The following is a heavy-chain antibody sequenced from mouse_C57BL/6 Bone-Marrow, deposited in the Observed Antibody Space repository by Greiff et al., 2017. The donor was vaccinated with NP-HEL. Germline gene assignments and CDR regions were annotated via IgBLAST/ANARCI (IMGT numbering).Heavy chain of an antibody. CDR3: ARGTYDDGSRGFAY. Sequence: QVQLQQPGAELVRPGSSVKLSCKASGYTFTSYWMHWVKQRPIQGLEWIGNIDPSDSETHYNQKFKDKATLTVDKSSSTAYMQLSSLTSEDSAVYYCARGTYDDGSRGFAYWGQGTLVTVSA. D-gene: IGHD1-1*01. V-gene: IGHV1-52*01. CDR1: GYTFTSYW. J-gene: IGHJ3*01. CDR2: IDPSDSET.